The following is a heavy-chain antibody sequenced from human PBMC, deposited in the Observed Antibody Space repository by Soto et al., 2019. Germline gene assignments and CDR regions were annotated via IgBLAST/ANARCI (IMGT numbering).Heavy chain of an antibody. CDR2: ISSSSSYI. V-gene: IGHV3-21*01. J-gene: IGHJ6*03. Sequence: GGSLRLSCAASGVTFRSYSMNWVRQAPGKGLEWVSSISSSSSYIYYADSVKGRFTVTRDNAKNSLYLQMNSLRAEDTAVYYCARDAGSIAARPRYYYYMDVWGKGTTVTVSS. D-gene: IGHD6-6*01. CDR1: GVTFRSYS. CDR3: ARDAGSIAARPRYYYYMDV.